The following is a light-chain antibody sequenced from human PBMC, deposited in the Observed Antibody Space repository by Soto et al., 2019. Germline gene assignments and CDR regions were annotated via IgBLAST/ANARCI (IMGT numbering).Light chain of an antibody. V-gene: IGKV1-5*01. J-gene: IGKJ5*01. Sequence: DIRITQTPSALSASIDDSVTITCRASESISTWLAWYQQKPGKAPKLLIYAASSLQSGVPSRFSGSGSGTDFTLTISSLQPEDFATYYCQQLNSYPITFGQGTRLEIK. CDR2: AAS. CDR3: QQLNSYPIT. CDR1: ESISTW.